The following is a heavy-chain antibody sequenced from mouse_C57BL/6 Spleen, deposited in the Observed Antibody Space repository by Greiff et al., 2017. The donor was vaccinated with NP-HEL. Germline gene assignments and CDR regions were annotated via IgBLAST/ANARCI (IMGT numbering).Heavy chain of an antibody. V-gene: IGHV1-82*01. CDR1: GYAFSSSW. CDR2: IYPGDGDT. D-gene: IGHD1-1*01. CDR3: ARETTVPDY. J-gene: IGHJ4*01. Sequence: QVQLQQSGPELVKPGASVKISCKASGYAFSSSWMNWVKQRPGKGLEWIGRIYPGDGDTNYNGKFKGKATLTADKSSSTAYMQLSSLTSEGSAVYFCARETTVPDYWGQGTSVTVSS.